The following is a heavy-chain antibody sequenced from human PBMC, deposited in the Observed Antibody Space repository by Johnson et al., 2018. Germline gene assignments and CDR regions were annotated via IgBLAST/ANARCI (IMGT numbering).Heavy chain of an antibody. J-gene: IGHJ6*03. CDR3: AKGVTRIHRACYMDV. CDR1: GFTFSSYG. V-gene: IGHV3-30*18. CDR2: ISYDGSNK. Sequence: QVQLVQSGGGVVQPGRSLRLSCAASGFTFSSYGMHWVRQAPGKGLEWVAVISYDGSNKYYADSVKGRFTISRDNSKDTLYLQMNSLRAEDTAVYYCAKGVTRIHRACYMDVWGKGTTVTVSS. D-gene: IGHD3-22*01.